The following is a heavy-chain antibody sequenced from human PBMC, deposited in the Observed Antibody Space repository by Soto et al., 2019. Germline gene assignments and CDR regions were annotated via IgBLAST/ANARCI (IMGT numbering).Heavy chain of an antibody. CDR2: INHSGST. V-gene: IGHV4-34*01. CDR3: ARGRVVKRSGYYYYMNV. Sequence: SETLSLTRAVYGGSFSGYYWSWIRQPPGKGLEWIGEINHSGSTNYNPSLKSRVTISVDTSKNQFSLKLSSVTAADTAVYYCARGRVVKRSGYYYYMNVWGKGTTVTVSS. D-gene: IGHD2-21*01. J-gene: IGHJ6*03. CDR1: GGSFSGYY.